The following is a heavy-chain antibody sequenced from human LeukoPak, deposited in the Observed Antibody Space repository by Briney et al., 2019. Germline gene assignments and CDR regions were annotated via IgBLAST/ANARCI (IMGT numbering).Heavy chain of an antibody. CDR1: GFTFSSYS. CDR3: ARDPGGLLGRYFDY. J-gene: IGHJ4*02. CDR2: ISSSSSYI. D-gene: IGHD3-10*01. V-gene: IGHV3-21*01. Sequence: GGSLRLSCAASGFTFSSYSMNWVRQAPGKGLEWVSSISSSSSYIYYADSVKGRFTISRDNAKNSLYLQMNSLRAEDTAVYYCARDPGGLLGRYFDYWGQGTLVTVSS.